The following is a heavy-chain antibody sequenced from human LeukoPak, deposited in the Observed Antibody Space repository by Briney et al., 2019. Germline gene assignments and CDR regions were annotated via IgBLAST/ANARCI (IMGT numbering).Heavy chain of an antibody. CDR2: ISYDGSNK. V-gene: IGHV3-30*03. Sequence: PGGSLRLSCAASGFTFSSYGMHWVRQAPGKGLEWVAVISYDGSNKYYADSVKGRFTISRDNSKKTLYLQMNSLRAEDTAVYYCARDLLGEYYFDYWGQGTLVTVSS. J-gene: IGHJ4*02. D-gene: IGHD3-10*01. CDR3: ARDLLGEYYFDY. CDR1: GFTFSSYG.